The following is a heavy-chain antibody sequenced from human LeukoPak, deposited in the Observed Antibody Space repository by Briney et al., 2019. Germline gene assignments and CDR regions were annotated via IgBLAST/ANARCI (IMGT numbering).Heavy chain of an antibody. CDR2: IIPIFGTP. CDR1: GYTFTSYG. V-gene: IGHV1-69*13. D-gene: IGHD5-12*01. J-gene: IGHJ5*02. Sequence: ASVKVSCKASGYTFTSYGFSWVRQAPGQGLEWMGGIIPIFGTPNYAQNFQGRVTITADESTSTAYMELSSLRSEDTAVYYCATSDSGCATSDSGYHRERYKCFDPWGQGTLVTVSS. CDR3: ATSDSGCATSDSGYHRERYKCFDP.